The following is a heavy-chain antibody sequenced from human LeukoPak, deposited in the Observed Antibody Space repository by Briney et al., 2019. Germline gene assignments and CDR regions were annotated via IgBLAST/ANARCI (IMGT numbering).Heavy chain of an antibody. V-gene: IGHV4-39*07. J-gene: IGHJ4*02. CDR3: AKDADYSRSWYYFDH. CDR1: GGSISSSSYY. CDR2: IYYSGST. Sequence: SETLSLTCTVSGGSISSSSYYWGWIRQPPGKGLEWIGSIYYSGSTYYNPSLKSRVTISVDTSKNQFSLKLSSVTAADTAVYYCAKDADYSRSWYYFDHWGQGILVTVSS. D-gene: IGHD6-13*01.